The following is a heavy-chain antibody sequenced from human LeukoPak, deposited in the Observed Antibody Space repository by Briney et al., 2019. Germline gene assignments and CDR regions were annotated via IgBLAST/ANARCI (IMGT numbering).Heavy chain of an antibody. V-gene: IGHV3-23*01. CDR1: GFTVSSNY. CDR3: AKEQYDSSGYYYDY. CDR2: ISGSGGST. J-gene: IGHJ4*02. Sequence: GGSLRLSCAASGFTVSSNYMSWVRQAPGKGLEWVSAISGSGGSTYYADSVKGRFTISRDNSKNTLYLQMNSLRAEDTAVYYCAKEQYDSSGYYYDYWGQGTLVTVSS. D-gene: IGHD3-22*01.